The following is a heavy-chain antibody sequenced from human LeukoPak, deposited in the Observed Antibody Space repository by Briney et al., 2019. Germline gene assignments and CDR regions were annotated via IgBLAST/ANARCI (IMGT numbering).Heavy chain of an antibody. CDR3: ARKGDSSSWFANAFDI. CDR2: IIPIFGTA. CDR1: GGTFSSYA. J-gene: IGHJ3*02. Sequence: GASVKVSCKASGGTFSSYAISWVRQAPGQGLEWMGGIIPIFGTANYAQKFQGRVTITADESTSTAYMELRSLRSDDTAVYYCARKGDSSSWFANAFDIWGQGTMVTVSS. D-gene: IGHD6-13*01. V-gene: IGHV1-69*13.